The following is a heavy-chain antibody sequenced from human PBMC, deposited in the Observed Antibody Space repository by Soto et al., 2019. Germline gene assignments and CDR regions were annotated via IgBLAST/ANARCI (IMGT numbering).Heavy chain of an antibody. CDR1: GGTFSSYA. Sequence: SVKVSCKASGGTFSSYAISWLRQAPGQGLEWMGGIIPIFGTANYAQKFQGRVTITADASTNTATMELSSLRSEDPAVSYCARDPHRSSSPPRGGNWFDPWGQGTLVTVSS. CDR2: IIPIFGTA. J-gene: IGHJ5*02. D-gene: IGHD6-13*01. CDR3: ARDPHRSSSPPRGGNWFDP. V-gene: IGHV1-69*13.